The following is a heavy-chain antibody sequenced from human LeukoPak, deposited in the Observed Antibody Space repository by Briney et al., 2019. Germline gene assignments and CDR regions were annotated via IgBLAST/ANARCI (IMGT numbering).Heavy chain of an antibody. Sequence: ASVKASCKASGYTFTSYYMHWVRQAPGQGLEWMGIINPSGGSTSYAQKFQGRVTMTRDMSTSTVYMELSSLRSEDTAVYYCARDRHMVRGVIDYWGQGTLVTVSS. CDR3: ARDRHMVRGVIDY. CDR2: INPSGGST. J-gene: IGHJ4*02. CDR1: GYTFTSYY. D-gene: IGHD3-10*01. V-gene: IGHV1-46*01.